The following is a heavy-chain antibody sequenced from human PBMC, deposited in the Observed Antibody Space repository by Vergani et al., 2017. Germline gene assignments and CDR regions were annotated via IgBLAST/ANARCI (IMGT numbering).Heavy chain of an antibody. CDR2: IIPILGIA. CDR1: GGTFSSYT. D-gene: IGHD6-19*01. CDR3: GGERPPVAGDYDDYGMDV. J-gene: IGHJ6*02. V-gene: IGHV1-69*02. Sequence: QVQLVQSGAEVKKPGSSVKVSCKASGGTFSSYTISWVRQAPGQGLEWMGRIIPILGIANYAQKFQGRVTITADKSTSTAYMELSSLRSGDTAVYYCGGERPPVAGDYDDYGMDVWGQGTTVTVAS.